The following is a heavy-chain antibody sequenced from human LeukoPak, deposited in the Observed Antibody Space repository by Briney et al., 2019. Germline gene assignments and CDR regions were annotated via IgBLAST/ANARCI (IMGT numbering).Heavy chain of an antibody. J-gene: IGHJ5*02. CDR2: IYSGGST. V-gene: IGHV3-53*01. CDR1: GFTVSSNY. CDR3: ARGTMIVMTEGGWFDR. Sequence: GGSLRLSCAASGFTVSSNYMSWVRQAPGKGLEWVSVIYSGGSTYYADSVKGRFTISRDNSKNTLYLQMNSLRAEDTAVYYCARGTMIVMTEGGWFDRWGQGILVTVSS. D-gene: IGHD3-22*01.